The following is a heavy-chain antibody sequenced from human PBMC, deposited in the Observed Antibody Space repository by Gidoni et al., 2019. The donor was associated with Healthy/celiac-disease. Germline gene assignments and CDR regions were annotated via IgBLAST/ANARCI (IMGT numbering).Heavy chain of an antibody. CDR3: ATAPIAAAVLAFDI. D-gene: IGHD6-13*01. Sequence: QVQLVESGGGVVQPGRSLRLSCAASGFTFSSYAMHWVRQAPGKGLEWVAVISYDGSNKYYADSVKGRFTISRDNSKNTLYLQMNSLRAEDTAVYYCATAPIAAAVLAFDIWGQGTMVTVSS. CDR2: ISYDGSNK. V-gene: IGHV3-30*01. CDR1: GFTFSSYA. J-gene: IGHJ3*02.